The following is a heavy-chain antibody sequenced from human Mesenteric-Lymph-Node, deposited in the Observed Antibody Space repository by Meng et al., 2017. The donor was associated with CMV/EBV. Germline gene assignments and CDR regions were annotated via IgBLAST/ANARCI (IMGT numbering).Heavy chain of an antibody. J-gene: IGHJ3*01. CDR1: GGSISSSNYY. CDR3: AGSTYSSGWYYHLDV. V-gene: IGHV4-39*02. Sequence: GGSISSSNYYWGWIRQPPGKGLEWIGSIYYSESTYYNPSLQSRVTISIDTSKNYFSLKLSSVTAADTAVYYCAGSTYSSGWYYHLDVWGQGTMVTVSS. D-gene: IGHD6-19*01. CDR2: IYYSEST.